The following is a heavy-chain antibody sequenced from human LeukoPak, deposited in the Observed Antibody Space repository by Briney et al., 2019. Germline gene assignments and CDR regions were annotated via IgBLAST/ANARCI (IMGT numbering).Heavy chain of an antibody. CDR3: ARVLQGIVGGGGYYFDY. J-gene: IGHJ4*02. CDR2: INPNSGGT. D-gene: IGHD1-26*01. CDR1: GYTFTGYY. V-gene: IGHV1-2*02. Sequence: ASVKVSCKASGYTFTGYYMHWVRQAPGQGLEWMGWINPNSGGTNYAQKFQGRVTMTRDTSISTAYMELSRLRSDDTAVYYCARVLQGIVGGGGYYFDYWGQGTLVTVSS.